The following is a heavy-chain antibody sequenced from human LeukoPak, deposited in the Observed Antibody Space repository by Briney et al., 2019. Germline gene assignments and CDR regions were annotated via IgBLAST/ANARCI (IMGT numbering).Heavy chain of an antibody. D-gene: IGHD3-3*01. J-gene: IGHJ4*02. Sequence: GGSLRLSCAASGFTFSSYAMSWVRQAPGKGLEWVSAISGSGGSTYYADSVKGRFTISRDNSKNTLYLQMNSLRAEDTAVYYCAKDKSHDFWSSYYSDYWGQGTLVTVSS. CDR2: ISGSGGST. CDR3: AKDKSHDFWSSYYSDY. CDR1: GFTFSSYA. V-gene: IGHV3-23*01.